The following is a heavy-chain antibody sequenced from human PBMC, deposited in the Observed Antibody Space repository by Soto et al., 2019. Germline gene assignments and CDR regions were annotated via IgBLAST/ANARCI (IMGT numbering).Heavy chain of an antibody. CDR3: AVSLTGTALFYYYGMDV. V-gene: IGHV3-23*01. CDR2: ISGSGGST. CDR1: GFTFSSYA. J-gene: IGHJ6*02. D-gene: IGHD1-7*01. Sequence: VGSLRLSCAASGFTFSSYAMSWVRQAPGKGLEWVSAISGSGGSTYYADSVKGRFTISRDNSKNTLYLQMNSLRAEDTAVYYCAVSLTGTALFYYYGMDVWGQGTTVTVSS.